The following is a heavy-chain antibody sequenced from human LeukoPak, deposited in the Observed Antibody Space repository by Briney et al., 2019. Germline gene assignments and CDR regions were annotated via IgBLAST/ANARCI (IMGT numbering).Heavy chain of an antibody. CDR2: MNPNTGNT. J-gene: IGHJ3*02. Sequence: ASVTVSRKASGYTFTSYDVNWVRQAPGQGLEWMGWMNPNTGNTGYAQKFQGRVTLTRSTSISTAYMELSSLKSEDTAVFYCARGRMVRGLILVDAFDIWGQGTMVTVSS. CDR1: GYTFTSYD. CDR3: ARGRMVRGLILVDAFDI. D-gene: IGHD3-10*01. V-gene: IGHV1-8*01.